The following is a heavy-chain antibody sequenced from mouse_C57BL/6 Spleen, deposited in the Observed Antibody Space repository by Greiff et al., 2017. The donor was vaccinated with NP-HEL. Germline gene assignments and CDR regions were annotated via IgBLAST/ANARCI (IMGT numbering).Heavy chain of an antibody. J-gene: IGHJ2*01. V-gene: IGHV1-55*01. CDR1: GYTFTSYW. CDR2: IYPGSGST. Sequence: VQLQHPGAELVKPGASVKMSCKASGYTFTSYWITWVKQRPGQGLEWIGDIYPGSGSTNYNEKLKSKATLTVDTSSSTAYMQLSSLTSEDSAVYYCAREGGGSGYVGDWGKGTTLTVSS. D-gene: IGHD3-2*02. CDR3: AREGGGSGYVGD.